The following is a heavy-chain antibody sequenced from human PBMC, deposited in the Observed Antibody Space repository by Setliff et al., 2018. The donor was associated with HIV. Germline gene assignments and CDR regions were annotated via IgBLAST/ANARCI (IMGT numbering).Heavy chain of an antibody. J-gene: IGHJ4*02. CDR1: GYTFTGYY. CDR3: AGSILTGYYTFGADY. CDR2: INPNSGGT. Sequence: ASVKVSCKASGYTFTGYYMHWVRQAPGRGLEWMGWINPNSGGTTYAQKFQGRVTITTDESTTTAYMELSSLRSEDTALYYCAGSILTGYYTFGADYWGQGTLVTVSS. V-gene: IGHV1-2*02. D-gene: IGHD3-9*01.